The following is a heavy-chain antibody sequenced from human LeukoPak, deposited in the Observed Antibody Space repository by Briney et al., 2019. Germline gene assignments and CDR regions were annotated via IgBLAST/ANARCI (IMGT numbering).Heavy chain of an antibody. Sequence: GGSLRLSCAASGFTFSSYAMHWVRQAPGKGLDWVAVISYDGSNKYYADSVKGRFTISRDNSKNTLYLQMNSVRAEDTAVYYCARDLGSIVVVVYGMDVWGQGTTVTVSS. D-gene: IGHD2-2*01. V-gene: IGHV3-30*04. J-gene: IGHJ6*02. CDR1: GFTFSSYA. CDR2: ISYDGSNK. CDR3: ARDLGSIVVVVYGMDV.